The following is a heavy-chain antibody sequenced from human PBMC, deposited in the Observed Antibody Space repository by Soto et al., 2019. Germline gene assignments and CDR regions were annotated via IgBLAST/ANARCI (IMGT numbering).Heavy chain of an antibody. CDR3: ARPPPYSSSWYTGNDAFDI. CDR2: IYPGDSDT. CDR1: GYSFTSYW. D-gene: IGHD6-13*01. Sequence: PGESLKVCYKGSGYSFTSYWIGWVSQMHGKGLEWMGIIYPGDSDTRYSPSFQGQVTISADKSISTAYLQWSSLKASDTAMYYCARPPPYSSSWYTGNDAFDIWGQGTMVTVSS. J-gene: IGHJ3*02. V-gene: IGHV5-51*01.